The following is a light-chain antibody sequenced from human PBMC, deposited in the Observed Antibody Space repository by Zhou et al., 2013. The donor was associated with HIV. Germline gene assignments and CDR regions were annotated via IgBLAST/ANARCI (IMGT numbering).Light chain of an antibody. V-gene: IGKV1-6*01. J-gene: IGKJ2*01. CDR3: LQDYNYPRT. CDR2: ATS. Sequence: IQMTQSPSSLSASIGDRVTITCRASHSISTYLNWYQQKPGQAPKLLIYATSNLQTGVPSRFIGSGSGTDFTLTINGLRPEDFATYYCLQDYNYPRTFGQGTKLEIK. CDR1: HSISTY.